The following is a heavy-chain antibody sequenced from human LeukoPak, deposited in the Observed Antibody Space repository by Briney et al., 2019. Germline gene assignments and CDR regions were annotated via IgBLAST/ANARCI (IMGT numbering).Heavy chain of an antibody. CDR3: TTDVVIPHY. CDR1: GFTFSNAW. CDR2: IKSKTDGRTT. D-gene: IGHD2-21*01. J-gene: IGHJ4*02. V-gene: IGHV3-15*01. Sequence: GGSLRLSCAASGFTFSNAWMSWVRQAPGKGLEWVGRIKSKTDGRTTDYAAPVKGRFTISRDDSKNTLYLQMNSLKTEDTAVYYCTTDVVIPHYWGQGTLVTVSS.